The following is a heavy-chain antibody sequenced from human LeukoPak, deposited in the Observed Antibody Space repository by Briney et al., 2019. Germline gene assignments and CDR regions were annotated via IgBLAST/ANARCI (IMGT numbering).Heavy chain of an antibody. V-gene: IGHV3-23*01. CDR2: ISGSGGST. CDR1: GFTFSSYA. D-gene: IGHD2-15*01. J-gene: IGHJ4*02. Sequence: GGSLRLSCAASGFTFSSYAMSWVRQAPGKGLEWVSAISGSGGSTYYADSVKGRFTISRDNSKNTLYLRMNSLRVEDTAVYYCAKCNVVVVAATLFNWGQGTLVTVSS. CDR3: AKCNVVVVAATLFN.